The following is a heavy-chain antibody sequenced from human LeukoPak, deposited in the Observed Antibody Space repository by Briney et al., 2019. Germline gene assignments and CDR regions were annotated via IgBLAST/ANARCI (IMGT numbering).Heavy chain of an antibody. D-gene: IGHD2-2*01. CDR3: ARGLDFNHCSSTSCSASDY. J-gene: IGHJ4*02. CDR1: GFMFSSNW. CDR2: IKEDGTET. Sequence: GGSLRLSCAASGFMFSSNWMSWVRLAPGKGLEWVANIKEDGTETYYVDSVKGRFTISRDNAKNSLYLQMNSLRAEDTAVYYCARGLDFNHCSSTSCSASDYWGQGTLVTVSS. V-gene: IGHV3-7*01.